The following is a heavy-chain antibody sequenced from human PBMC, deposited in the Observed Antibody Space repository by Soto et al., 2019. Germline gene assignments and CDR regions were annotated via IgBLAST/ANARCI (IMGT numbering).Heavy chain of an antibody. CDR3: ASLCVDTAMVYYYYGMDV. V-gene: IGHV4-39*01. Sequence: LSLTCTVSGGSISSSSYYWGWIRQPPGKGLEWIGSIYYSGSTYYNPSLKSRVTISVDTSKNQFSLKLSSVTAADTAVYYCASLCVDTAMVYYYYGMDVWGQGTTVTVSS. CDR1: GGSISSSSYY. D-gene: IGHD5-18*01. J-gene: IGHJ6*02. CDR2: IYYSGST.